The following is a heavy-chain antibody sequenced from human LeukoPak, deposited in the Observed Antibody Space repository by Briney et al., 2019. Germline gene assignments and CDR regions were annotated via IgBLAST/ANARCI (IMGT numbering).Heavy chain of an antibody. V-gene: IGHV3-9*01. D-gene: IGHD6-13*01. CDR2: ISWNSGSI. Sequence: GRSLRLSCAASGFTVDDYGMHWVRQAPGKGLEWVSGISWNSGSIGYADSVKGRFTISRDNAKNSLYLQMNSLRAEDTALYYCAKDSSSSWYGGGFAYWGQGTLVTVSS. CDR3: AKDSSSSWYGGGFAY. J-gene: IGHJ4*02. CDR1: GFTVDDYG.